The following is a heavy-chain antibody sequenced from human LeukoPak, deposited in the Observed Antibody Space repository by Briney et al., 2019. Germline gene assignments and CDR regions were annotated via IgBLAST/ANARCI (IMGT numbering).Heavy chain of an antibody. CDR1: GGTFSSYA. J-gene: IGHJ4*02. D-gene: IGHD2-15*01. CDR2: IIPIFGTA. V-gene: IGHV1-69*01. CDR3: ARVVPRYCSGGSCYEGFDY. Sequence: GSSVKVSCKASGGTFSSYAISWVRQAPGQGLEWMGGIIPIFGTANYAQKFQGRVTITADESTSTAYMELSSLRSEDTAVYYCARVVPRYCSGGSCYEGFDYWGQGTLVTVSS.